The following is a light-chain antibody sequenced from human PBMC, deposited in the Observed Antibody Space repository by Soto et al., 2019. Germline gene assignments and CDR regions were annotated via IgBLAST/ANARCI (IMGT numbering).Light chain of an antibody. CDR1: SSNIGGNS. J-gene: IGLJ1*01. Sequence: QAVMTQPPSVSAAPGQKVTISCSGSSSNIGGNSVSWYQQLPGTAPKLLIYDDNKRPSGIPDRFSGSKSGTSDTLGITGFQTGDEADYYCGSWDSSLSDYVFGTGTKVTVL. V-gene: IGLV1-51*01. CDR3: GSWDSSLSDYV. CDR2: DDN.